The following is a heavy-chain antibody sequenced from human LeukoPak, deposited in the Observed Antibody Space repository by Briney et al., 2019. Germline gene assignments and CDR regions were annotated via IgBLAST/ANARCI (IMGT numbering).Heavy chain of an antibody. CDR2: IYTSGST. Sequence: SETLSLTCTVSGGSISSGSYYWSWIRQPAGKGLEWIGRIYTSGSTNYNPSLKSRVTISVDTSKNQFSLKLSSVIAADTAVYYCARTRRGDSGNFYFDYWGQGTLVTVSS. V-gene: IGHV4-61*02. D-gene: IGHD3-10*01. J-gene: IGHJ4*02. CDR3: ARTRRGDSGNFYFDY. CDR1: GGSISSGSYY.